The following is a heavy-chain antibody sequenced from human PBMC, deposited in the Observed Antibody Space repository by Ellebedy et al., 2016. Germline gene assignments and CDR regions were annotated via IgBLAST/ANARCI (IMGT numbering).Heavy chain of an antibody. CDR1: GDSVSSNSAA. V-gene: IGHV6-1*01. J-gene: IGHJ6*02. CDR2: TYYRSRWNY. Sequence: SQTLSLTCAISGDSVSSNSAAWNWIRQSPSRGIEWLGRTYYRSRWNYNYALSVKSRINISPDTSKNQFSLQLNAVTPEDTAVYYCARDPDTSGWFGLDVWGQGTAVTVSS. CDR3: ARDPDTSGWFGLDV. D-gene: IGHD3-22*01.